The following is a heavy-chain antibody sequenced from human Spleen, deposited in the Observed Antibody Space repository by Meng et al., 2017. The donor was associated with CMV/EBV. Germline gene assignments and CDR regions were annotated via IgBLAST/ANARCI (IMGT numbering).Heavy chain of an antibody. V-gene: IGHV4-39*01. CDR2: IYYSGST. CDR3: ARHPQQLIIDF. CDR1: GGSISSSTYY. D-gene: IGHD6-13*01. J-gene: IGHJ4*02. Sequence: VSGGSISSSTYYWGWIRQPPGKGLEWIGSIYYSGSTYYNPSLKSRVTISVDTSKNQFSLKLSSVTAADTAVYYCARHPQQLIIDFWGQGTLVTVSS.